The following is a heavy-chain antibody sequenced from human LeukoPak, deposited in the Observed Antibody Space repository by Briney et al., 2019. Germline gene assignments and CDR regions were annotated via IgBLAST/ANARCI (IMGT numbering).Heavy chain of an antibody. J-gene: IGHJ4*02. Sequence: GGSLRLSCAASGFTVSSDYMSWVRQAPGKGLEWVGRIKSKTDGGTTDYAAPVKGRFTISRDDSKNTLYLQMNSLKTEDTAVYYCSTTYYYDSSEGYWGQGTLVTVSS. CDR2: IKSKTDGGTT. CDR1: GFTVSSDY. V-gene: IGHV3-15*01. D-gene: IGHD3-22*01. CDR3: STTYYYDSSEGY.